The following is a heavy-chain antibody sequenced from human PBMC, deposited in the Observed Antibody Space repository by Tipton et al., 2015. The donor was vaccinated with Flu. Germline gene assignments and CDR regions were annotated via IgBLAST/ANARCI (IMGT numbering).Heavy chain of an antibody. D-gene: IGHD6-19*01. Sequence: TLSLTCTVSGGSISSYYWSWLRQPAGKGLEWIGRSYTSGSTNYNPSLKSRVTMSVDTSTNQFSLKLSSVTAADTAVYYCARENWLVPEGIDYWGQGTLVTVSS. CDR1: GGSISSYY. V-gene: IGHV4-4*07. J-gene: IGHJ4*02. CDR3: ARENWLVPEGIDY. CDR2: SYTSGST.